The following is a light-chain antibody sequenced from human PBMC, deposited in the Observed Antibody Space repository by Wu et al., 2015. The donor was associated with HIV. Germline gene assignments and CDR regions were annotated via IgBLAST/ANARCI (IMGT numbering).Light chain of an antibody. CDR3: QQYYGSPQT. CDR1: QGIRNA. CDR2: AAS. V-gene: IGKV1-NL1*01. J-gene: IGKJ4*01. Sequence: DIQMTQSPSSLSASVGDRVTITCRASQGIRNALAWYQQKPGEAPKLLVSAASRLESGVPSRFSGSGSGTGHTLTISSLQPEDFATYYCQQYYGSPQTFGRRD.